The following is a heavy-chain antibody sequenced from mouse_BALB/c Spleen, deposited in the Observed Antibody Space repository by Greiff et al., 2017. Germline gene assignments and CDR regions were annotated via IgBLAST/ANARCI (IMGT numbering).Heavy chain of an antibody. V-gene: IGHV5-9-3*01. CDR3: ARQRGNYEDYAMDD. D-gene: IGHD2-1*01. CDR2: ISSGGSYT. Sequence: VMLVESGGGLVKPGGSLKLSCAASGFTFSSYAMSWVRQTPEKRLEWVATISSGGSYTYYPDSVKGRFTISRDNAKNTLYLQMSSLRSEDTAMYYCARQRGNYEDYAMDDWGQGTSVTVSS. J-gene: IGHJ4*01. CDR1: GFTFSSYA.